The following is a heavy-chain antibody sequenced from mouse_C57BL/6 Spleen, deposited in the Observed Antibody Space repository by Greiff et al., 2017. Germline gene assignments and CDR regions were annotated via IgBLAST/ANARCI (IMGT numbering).Heavy chain of an antibody. CDR2: IYPGSGST. V-gene: IGHV1-55*01. J-gene: IGHJ1*03. D-gene: IGHD2-4*01. CDR1: GYTFTIYW. Sequence: QVQLQQPGAELVKPGASVKMSCKASGYTFTIYWITWVKQRPGQGLEWIGDIYPGSGSTNYNEKFKSKATLTVDTSSSTAYMQLSSLTSEDSAVYYCARDDYPYWYFDVWGTGTTVTVAS. CDR3: ARDDYPYWYFDV.